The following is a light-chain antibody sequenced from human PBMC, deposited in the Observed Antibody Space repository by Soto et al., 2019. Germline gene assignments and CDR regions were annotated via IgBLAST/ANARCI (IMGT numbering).Light chain of an antibody. J-gene: IGKJ1*01. CDR2: GAS. V-gene: IGKV3-15*01. Sequence: EIVMTQSPATLSVTPGERATLSCRASQGVSSSLAWYQQKPGQAPRLLISGASSRATGIPARFSGSGFETEFTLTISSLQSEDFAVYFCQQYHNWPETFGQGTKVEIQ. CDR3: QQYHNWPET. CDR1: QGVSSS.